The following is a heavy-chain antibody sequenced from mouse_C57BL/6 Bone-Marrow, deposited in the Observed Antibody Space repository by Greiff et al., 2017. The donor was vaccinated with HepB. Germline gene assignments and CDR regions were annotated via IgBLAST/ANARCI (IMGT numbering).Heavy chain of an antibody. CDR1: GYTFTSYG. CDR3: AREVYYYGSFYYAMDY. Sequence: VQLQQSGAELARPGASVKLSCKASGYTFTSYGISWVKQRTGQGLEWIGEIYPRSGNTYYNEKFKGKATLTADKSSSTAYMEIRSLTSEDSAVYFCAREVYYYGSFYYAMDYWGQGTSVTVSS. V-gene: IGHV1-81*01. D-gene: IGHD1-1*01. CDR2: IYPRSGNT. J-gene: IGHJ4*01.